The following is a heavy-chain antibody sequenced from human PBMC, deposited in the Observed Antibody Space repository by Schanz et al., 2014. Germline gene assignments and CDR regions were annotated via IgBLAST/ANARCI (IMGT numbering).Heavy chain of an antibody. V-gene: IGHV3-48*01. CDR2: VSRSTPDI. J-gene: IGHJ4*02. CDR3: ARDRRNADLDY. D-gene: IGHD1-1*01. CDR1: GFSFSSYA. Sequence: EVQLLESGGGLVEPGGSLRLSCAASGFSFSSYAMGWVRQARGKGLEWVSYVSRSTPDIYYADSVKGRFTISRDNSKNTVHLQMNSLRAEDTAVYYCARDRRNADLDYWGQGTLVTVSS.